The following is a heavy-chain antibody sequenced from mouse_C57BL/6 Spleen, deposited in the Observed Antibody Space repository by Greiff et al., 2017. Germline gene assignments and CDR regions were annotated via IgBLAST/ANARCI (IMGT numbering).Heavy chain of an antibody. J-gene: IGHJ4*01. V-gene: IGHV1-55*01. CDR3: ARAYYSNLYYAMDY. Sequence: QVQLQQPGAELVKPGASVKMSCKASGYTFTSYWITWVKQRPGHGLVWIGDIYIGIGITNYTEKFKSTATLSLDTSSRTAYMQLSRLTYEDSAVYYCARAYYSNLYYAMDYWGQGTSVTVSS. D-gene: IGHD2-5*01. CDR1: GYTFTSYW. CDR2: IYIGIGIT.